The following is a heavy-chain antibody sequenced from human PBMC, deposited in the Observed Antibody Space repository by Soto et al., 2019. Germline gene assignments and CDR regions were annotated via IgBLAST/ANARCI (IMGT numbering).Heavy chain of an antibody. CDR3: TRDASRDSSARGWFDP. J-gene: IGHJ5*02. CDR1: GFTFRSFT. CDR2: ISSNSAYV. D-gene: IGHD6-13*01. V-gene: IGHV3-21*01. Sequence: PGGSLRLSCAASGFTFRSFTMNWVRQAPGKGLEWVSTISSNSAYVYYTDALRGRFNISRENAKNSLHLQMNSLRAEDTAVYYGTRDASRDSSARGWFDPWGPGTLVPVSS.